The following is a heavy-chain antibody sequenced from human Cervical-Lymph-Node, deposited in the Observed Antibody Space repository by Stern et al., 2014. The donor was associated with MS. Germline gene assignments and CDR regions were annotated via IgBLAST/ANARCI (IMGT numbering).Heavy chain of an antibody. D-gene: IGHD1-26*01. CDR2: VYYSGST. CDR1: GGSISSYY. CDR3: ARGGSNYYYYGMDV. V-gene: IGHV4-59*01. Sequence: QLQESGPGLVKPSETLSLTCTVSGGSISSYYWSWIRQPPGKGLEWIGYVYYSGSTKYTPSLKSRVTISVDASTNQFSLKLRFVTAADTAVYYCARGGSNYYYYGMDVWGQGTTVTVSS. J-gene: IGHJ6*02.